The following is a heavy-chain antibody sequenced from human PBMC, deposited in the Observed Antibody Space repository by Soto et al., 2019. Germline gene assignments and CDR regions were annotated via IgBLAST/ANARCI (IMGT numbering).Heavy chain of an antibody. CDR2: IYYSGST. V-gene: IGHV4-31*03. CDR3: ARLRYSYGRYFDH. J-gene: IGHJ4*02. CDR1: GGSISSGGYY. Sequence: LSLTCTVSGGSISSGGYYWSWIRQHPGKGLEWIGYIYYSGSTYYNPSLKSRVTISVDTSKNQFSLKLSSVTAADTAVYYCARLRYSYGRYFDHWGQGTLVTVSS. D-gene: IGHD5-18*01.